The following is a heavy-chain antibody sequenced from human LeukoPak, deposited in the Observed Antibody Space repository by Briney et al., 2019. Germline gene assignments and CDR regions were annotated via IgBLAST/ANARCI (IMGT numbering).Heavy chain of an antibody. D-gene: IGHD6-13*01. V-gene: IGHV1-69*04. CDR1: GGTFSSYA. Sequence: ASVKVSCKASGGTFSSYAISWVRQAPGQGLEWMGRIIPILSIANYAQKFQGRVTITADKSTSTAYMELSSLRSEDTAVYYCAREAEQQLVQDYYYGMDVWGQGTTVTVSS. J-gene: IGHJ6*02. CDR3: AREAEQQLVQDYYYGMDV. CDR2: IIPILSIA.